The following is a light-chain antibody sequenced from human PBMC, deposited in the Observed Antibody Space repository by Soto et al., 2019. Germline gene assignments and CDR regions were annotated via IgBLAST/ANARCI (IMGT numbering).Light chain of an antibody. CDR2: GAS. V-gene: IGKV3D-15*01. CDR1: QSVSSN. CDR3: QQYNNWPAIT. Sequence: EIVMTQSPATLSVSPGERATLSCRASQSVSSNLAWYQQKPGQAPRLFIYGASTRATGIPARSSGSGSGTEFTLTISSLQSEDFAVYYCQQYNNWPAITFGQGTRVEIK. J-gene: IGKJ5*01.